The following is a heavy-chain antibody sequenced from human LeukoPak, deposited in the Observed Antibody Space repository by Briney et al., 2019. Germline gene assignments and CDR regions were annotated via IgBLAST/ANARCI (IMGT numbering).Heavy chain of an antibody. CDR3: ASILVPARVDY. Sequence: KPSETLSLTCTVSGGSISSSSYYWGWIRQPPGKGLEWIGSIYYSGSTYYNPSLKSRVTISVDTSKNQFSLKLSSVTAADTAVYYCASILVPARVDYWGQGTLVTVSS. V-gene: IGHV4-39*01. CDR1: GGSISSSSYY. J-gene: IGHJ4*02. CDR2: IYYSGST. D-gene: IGHD3-10*02.